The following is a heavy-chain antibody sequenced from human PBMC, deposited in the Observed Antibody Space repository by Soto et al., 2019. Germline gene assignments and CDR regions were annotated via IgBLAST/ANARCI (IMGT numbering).Heavy chain of an antibody. Sequence: EVQLLESGGGLVQPGGSLRLSCTASGFTFSNYAMGWVRQAPGKGLEWVSVISGGADDTHYADSVKGRFTISRDNSKNTLYVQMDSLRAEDTAVYYCAKAINGYYAPLDYWGQGMRVTVSS. D-gene: IGHD3-22*01. V-gene: IGHV3-23*01. CDR2: ISGGADDT. CDR3: AKAINGYYAPLDY. J-gene: IGHJ4*02. CDR1: GFTFSNYA.